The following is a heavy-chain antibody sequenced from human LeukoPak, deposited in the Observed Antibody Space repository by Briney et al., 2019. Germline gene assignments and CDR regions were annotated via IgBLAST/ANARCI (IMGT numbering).Heavy chain of an antibody. Sequence: GGSLRLSCEASGFTFSDYYMSWIRQAPGKGLEWVSYISSSGSTIYYADSVKGRFTISRDNAKNSLYLQMNSLRAEDTAVYYCARVQLAGTFDYWGQGTLVTVSS. D-gene: IGHD6-13*01. V-gene: IGHV3-11*04. J-gene: IGHJ4*02. CDR2: ISSSGSTI. CDR3: ARVQLAGTFDY. CDR1: GFTFSDYY.